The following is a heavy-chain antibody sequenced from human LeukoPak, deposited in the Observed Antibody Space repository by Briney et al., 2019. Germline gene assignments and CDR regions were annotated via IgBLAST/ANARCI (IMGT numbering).Heavy chain of an antibody. V-gene: IGHV4-4*02. J-gene: IGHJ5*02. CDR2: IYHSGST. D-gene: IGHD6-13*01. CDR1: GGSISSSNW. Sequence: SETLSLTCAVPGGSISSSNWWSWVRQPPGKGLEWIGEIYHSGSTNYNPSLKSRVTISVDKSKNQFSLKLSSVTAADTAVYYCARVPYSSSWYGLFDPWGQGTLVTVSS. CDR3: ARVPYSSSWYGLFDP.